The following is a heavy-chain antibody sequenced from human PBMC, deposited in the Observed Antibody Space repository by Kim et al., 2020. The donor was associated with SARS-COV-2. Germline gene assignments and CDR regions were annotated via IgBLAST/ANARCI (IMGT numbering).Heavy chain of an antibody. Sequence: GGSLRLSCRASGFALSDRYVDWVRQAPGKGLEWVGRSRSRADSHTTEYAASVKGRVSILRDDSGNLLHLQMNSLKSEDTAVYYCARSLTTDFDRQDALDIWGQETMVTVS. CDR1: GFALSDRY. CDR3: ARSLTTDFDRQDALDI. J-gene: IGHJ3*02. CDR2: SRSRADSHTT. D-gene: IGHD3-3*01. V-gene: IGHV3-72*01.